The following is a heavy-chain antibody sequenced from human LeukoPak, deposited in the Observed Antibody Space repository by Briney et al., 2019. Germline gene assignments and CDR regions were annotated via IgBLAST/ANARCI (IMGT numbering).Heavy chain of an antibody. V-gene: IGHV3-21*01. Sequence: GGPLRLSCAASGFTFSSYSMNWVRQAPGKGLEWVSSISSSSSYIYYADSVKGRFTISRDNAKNSLYLQMNSLRAEDTAVYYCASSRYDSSRGYWGQGTLVTVSS. CDR3: ASSRYDSSRGY. J-gene: IGHJ4*02. CDR1: GFTFSSYS. D-gene: IGHD3-22*01. CDR2: ISSSSSYI.